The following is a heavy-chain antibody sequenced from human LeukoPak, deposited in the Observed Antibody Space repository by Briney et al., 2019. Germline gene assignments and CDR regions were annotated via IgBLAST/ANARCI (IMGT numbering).Heavy chain of an antibody. J-gene: IGHJ4*02. Sequence: GGSLRLACSASGFTFSNFAMHWVRQTPGKGLEWVAVISNDGSGGSHADSVAGRFSISRDNAKNTLYLQVNSLRVEDTAVYYCARGRPHGNDYWGQGTLVTVSS. CDR1: GFTFSNFA. D-gene: IGHD4-23*01. CDR3: ARGRPHGNDY. V-gene: IGHV3-30*04. CDR2: ISNDGSGG.